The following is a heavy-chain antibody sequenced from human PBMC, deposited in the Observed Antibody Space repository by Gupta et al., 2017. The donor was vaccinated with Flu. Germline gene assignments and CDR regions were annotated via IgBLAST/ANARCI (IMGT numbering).Heavy chain of an antibody. V-gene: IGHV1-69*01. CDR3: VRLTPCGGDCYYFHH. CDR2: ILPIIGAT. J-gene: IGHJ1*01. D-gene: IGHD2-21*02. Sequence: QVQLVQSGTEVKKPGSSVKVSCKASGGTFVTSTFTWVRQAPGTGLEWMGVILPIIGATDYAQRFQGRVTFTADESTSTVYMEVSGLRSEDTAVYYCVRLTPCGGDCYYFHHWGQGTLVTVSS. CDR1: GGTFVTST.